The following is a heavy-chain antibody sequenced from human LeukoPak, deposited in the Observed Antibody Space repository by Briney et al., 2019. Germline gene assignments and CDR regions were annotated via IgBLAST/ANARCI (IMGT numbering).Heavy chain of an antibody. CDR1: GFTFSSYA. CDR3: AKDRETYCSSTSCYWDWFDP. D-gene: IGHD2-2*01. V-gene: IGHV3-23*01. J-gene: IGHJ5*02. CDR2: ISGSGGST. Sequence: PGGSLRLSCAASGFTFSSYAMSWVRQAPGKGLEWVSAISGSGGSTYYADSVKGRFTISRDNSENTLYLQMNSLRAEDTAVYYCAKDRETYCSSTSCYWDWFDPWGQGTLVTVSS.